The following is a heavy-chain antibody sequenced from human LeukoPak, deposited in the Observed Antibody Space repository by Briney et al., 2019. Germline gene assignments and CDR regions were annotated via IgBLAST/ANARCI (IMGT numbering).Heavy chain of an antibody. J-gene: IGHJ4*02. CDR1: HGAISTFF. D-gene: IGHD6-6*01. CDR3: ARAMSIAARLQTIFDY. CDR2: VYATGTA. Sequence: SSETLSLTCSLSHGAISTFFWNWIRQPAGKPLEWIGRVYATGTANYNPSLQSRVTMSIDASQNQFSLKLTSVTAADTAVYYCARAMSIAARLQTIFDYWGQGTLVTVSS. V-gene: IGHV4-4*07.